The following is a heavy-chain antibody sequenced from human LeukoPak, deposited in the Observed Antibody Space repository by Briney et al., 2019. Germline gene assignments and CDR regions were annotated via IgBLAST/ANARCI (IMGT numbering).Heavy chain of an antibody. CDR1: GFTFSSYS. V-gene: IGHV3-21*01. Sequence: GGSLRLSCAASGFTFSSYSMNWVRQAPGKGLEWVSSISSSSSYIYYADSVKGRFTISRDNAKNSLYLQMNSLRAEDTAVYYCAGSGGSSNPFDIWGQGTMATVSS. CDR2: ISSSSSYI. CDR3: AGSGGSSNPFDI. J-gene: IGHJ3*02. D-gene: IGHD2-15*01.